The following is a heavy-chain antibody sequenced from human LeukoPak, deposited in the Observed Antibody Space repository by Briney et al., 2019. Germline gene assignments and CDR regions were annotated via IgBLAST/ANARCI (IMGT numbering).Heavy chain of an antibody. Sequence: PSETLSLTCAVSGGSFGGYYWSWIRQPPGKGLEWIGEINHSGSTNYNPSLKSRVTISVDTSKNQFSLKLSSVTAADTAVYYCARDAPAAMTRAGYYCMDVWGQGTTVTVSS. CDR1: GGSFGGYY. CDR3: ARDAPAAMTRAGYYCMDV. D-gene: IGHD2-2*01. J-gene: IGHJ6*02. CDR2: INHSGST. V-gene: IGHV4-34*01.